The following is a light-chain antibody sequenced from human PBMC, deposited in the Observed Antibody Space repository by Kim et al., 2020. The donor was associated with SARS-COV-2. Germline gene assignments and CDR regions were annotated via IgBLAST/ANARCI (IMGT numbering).Light chain of an antibody. Sequence: SYELTQPPSVSVSPGQTASITCSGDKLGDKYTCWYQQKPGQSPVLVIYQDDKRRSGIPERFSGSNSGNTATLTISETRAMDEADYYCQAWDSNTPHVLFG. J-gene: IGLJ2*01. CDR3: QAWDSNTPHVL. V-gene: IGLV3-1*01. CDR2: QDD. CDR1: KLGDKY.